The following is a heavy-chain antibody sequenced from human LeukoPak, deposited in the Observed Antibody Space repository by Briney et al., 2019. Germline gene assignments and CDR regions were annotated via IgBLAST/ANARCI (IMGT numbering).Heavy chain of an antibody. V-gene: IGHV3-74*01. D-gene: IGHD2/OR15-2a*01. J-gene: IGHJ4*02. CDR1: GRYW. Sequence: GGSLRLSCAASGRYWMHWVRQAPGKGLVWVSHINSDGSWTSYADSVKGRFTISKDDAKNTVYLQMSNLRVEDTAVYYCVSFYETYWGRGTLVTVSS. CDR3: VSFYETY. CDR2: INSDGSWT.